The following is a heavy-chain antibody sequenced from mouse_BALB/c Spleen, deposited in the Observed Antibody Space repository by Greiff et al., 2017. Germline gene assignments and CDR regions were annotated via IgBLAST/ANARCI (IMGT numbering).Heavy chain of an antibody. CDR2: ISYSGST. J-gene: IGHJ3*01. D-gene: IGHD1-1*01. CDR1: GDSITSGY. Sequence: EVQLVESGPSLVKPSQTLSLTCSVTGDSITSGYWNWIRKFPGNKLEYMGYISYSGSTYYNPSLKSRISITRDTSKNQYYLQLNSVTTEDTATYYCARSDLYYGSSWGFAYWGQGTLVTVSA. V-gene: IGHV3-8*02. CDR3: ARSDLYYGSSWGFAY.